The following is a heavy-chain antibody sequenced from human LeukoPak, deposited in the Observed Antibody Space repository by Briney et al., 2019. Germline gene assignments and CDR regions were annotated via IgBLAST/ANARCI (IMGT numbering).Heavy chain of an antibody. CDR1: GGSISSGSYY. Sequence: SETLSLTCTVSGGSISSGSYYWSWIRQPAGTGLEWIGRIYTSGSTNYNPSLKSRVTISVDTSKNQFSLKLSSVTAADTAVYYCAGDYYGSGSYFDYWGQGTLVTVSS. D-gene: IGHD3-10*01. CDR2: IYTSGST. V-gene: IGHV4-61*02. J-gene: IGHJ4*02. CDR3: AGDYYGSGSYFDY.